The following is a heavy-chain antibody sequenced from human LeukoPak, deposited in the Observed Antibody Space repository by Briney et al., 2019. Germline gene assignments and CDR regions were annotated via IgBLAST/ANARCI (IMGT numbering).Heavy chain of an antibody. V-gene: IGHV1-69*04. CDR2: IIPILGIA. J-gene: IGHJ6*02. Sequence: ASVKVSCKASGGTFSSYAISWVRQAPGQGLEWMGRIIPILGIANYAQKFQGRVTITADKSTSTAYMELSSLRSEDTAVYYCASRKWFAAGAYYYYGMDVWGQGTTVTVSS. D-gene: IGHD3-10*01. CDR3: ASRKWFAAGAYYYYGMDV. CDR1: GGTFSSYA.